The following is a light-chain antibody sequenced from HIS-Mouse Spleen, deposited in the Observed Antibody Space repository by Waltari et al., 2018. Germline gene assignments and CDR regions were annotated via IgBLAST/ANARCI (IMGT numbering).Light chain of an antibody. V-gene: IGKV3-11*01. Sequence: EIVLTQSPATFSFPPGERATLSCRASQSVSSYLAWYQQKPGQAPRLLIYDASNRATGIPARFSGSGSGTDFTLTISSLEPEDFAVYYCQQRSNWLTFGGGTKVEIK. CDR2: DAS. J-gene: IGKJ4*01. CDR3: QQRSNWLT. CDR1: QSVSSY.